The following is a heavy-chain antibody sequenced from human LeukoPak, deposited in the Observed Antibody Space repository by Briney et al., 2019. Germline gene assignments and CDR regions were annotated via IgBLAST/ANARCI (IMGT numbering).Heavy chain of an antibody. CDR1: GFTFSDYY. D-gene: IGHD6-13*01. CDR2: ISSSGSTI. J-gene: IGHJ1*01. CDR3: ARDSIAAAGSEYFQH. Sequence: PGGSLRLSCAASGFTFSDYYMSWIRQAPGKGLEWVSYISSSGSTIYYADSVKGRFTISRDNAKNSLYLQMNSLRAEDTAVYYCARDSIAAAGSEYFQHWGQGTLVTVSS. V-gene: IGHV3-11*01.